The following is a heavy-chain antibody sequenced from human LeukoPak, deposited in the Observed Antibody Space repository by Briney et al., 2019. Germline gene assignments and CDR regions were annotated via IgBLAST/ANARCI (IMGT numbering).Heavy chain of an antibody. V-gene: IGHV4-30-4*08. J-gene: IGHJ4*02. D-gene: IGHD2-21*01. CDR2: IYYSGST. CDR3: ARVAYCGGDCYEGFDY. CDR1: GGSISSGDYY. Sequence: SQTLSLTCTVSGGSISSGDYYWSWIRQPPGKGLEWIGYIYYSGSTYYNPALKSRVTISVDTSKNQFSLKLSSVTAADTAVYYCARVAYCGGDCYEGFDYRGQGTLVTVSS.